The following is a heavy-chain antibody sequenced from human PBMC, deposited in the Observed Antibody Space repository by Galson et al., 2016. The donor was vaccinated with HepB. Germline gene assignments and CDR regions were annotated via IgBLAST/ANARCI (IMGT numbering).Heavy chain of an antibody. CDR3: AKDGILYDRVWRGGDY. Sequence: SLRLSCAASGFTFSGYAMSWVRQAPGKGLEWVSSINGRGDTTYYADSVEGRFTISRDNSKKSLYLQRNSLRAEDTSVYYCAKDGILYDRVWRGGDYWGQGTLVTVSS. J-gene: IGHJ4*02. CDR2: INGRGDTT. D-gene: IGHD3-9*01. V-gene: IGHV3-23*01. CDR1: GFTFSGYA.